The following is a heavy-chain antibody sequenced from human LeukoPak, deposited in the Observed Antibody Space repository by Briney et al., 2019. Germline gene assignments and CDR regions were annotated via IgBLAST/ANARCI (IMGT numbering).Heavy chain of an antibody. Sequence: SVKVSCKASGGTFCSYAISWVRQAPGQGLEWMGGIIPIFGTANYAQKFQGRVTITTDESTSTAYMELSSLRSEDTAVYYCARGHWTISHRYYMDVWGKGTTVTVSS. CDR3: ARGHWTISHRYYMDV. D-gene: IGHD5-24*01. J-gene: IGHJ6*03. CDR1: GGTFCSYA. CDR2: IIPIFGTA. V-gene: IGHV1-69*05.